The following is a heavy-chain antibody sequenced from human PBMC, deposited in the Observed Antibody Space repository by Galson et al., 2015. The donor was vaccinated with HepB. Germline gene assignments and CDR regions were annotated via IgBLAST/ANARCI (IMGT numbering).Heavy chain of an antibody. CDR2: IYYSGST. CDR3: ARAYYYDSSPHAFDI. CDR1: GGSISSGGYS. Sequence: TLSLTCAVSGGSISSGGYSWSWIRRPPGKGLEWIGYIYYSGSTYYNPSLKSRVTISVDTSKNQFSLKLSSVTAADTAVYYCARAYYYDSSPHAFDIWGQGTMVTVSS. V-gene: IGHV4-30-4*07. D-gene: IGHD3-22*01. J-gene: IGHJ3*02.